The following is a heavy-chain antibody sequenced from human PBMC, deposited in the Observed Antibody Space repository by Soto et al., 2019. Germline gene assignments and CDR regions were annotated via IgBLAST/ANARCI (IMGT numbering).Heavy chain of an antibody. Sequence: SETLSLTCTVSGGSISSGGYYWSWIRQHPGKGLEWIGYIYYSGSTYYNPSLKSRVTISVDTSKNQFSLKLSSVTAADTAVYYCASKISQDTAIHLWGQGTLVTVSS. D-gene: IGHD5-18*01. J-gene: IGHJ4*02. V-gene: IGHV4-31*03. CDR3: ASKISQDTAIHL. CDR1: GGSISSGGYY. CDR2: IYYSGST.